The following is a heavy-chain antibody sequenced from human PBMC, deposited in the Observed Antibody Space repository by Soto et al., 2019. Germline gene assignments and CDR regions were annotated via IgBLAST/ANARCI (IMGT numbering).Heavy chain of an antibody. CDR1: GGSISSSTCS. Sequence: PSETLSLTCTVSGGSISSSTCSWGWIRQSPGKGLEWIASINFSGTTYHNPSLKSRVSISADTSKKQLSLKLSSVTAADTAVYYCAKLAVPPYYYAMDVWGQGTTVTVSS. V-gene: IGHV4-39*01. CDR2: INFSGTT. J-gene: IGHJ6*02. CDR3: AKLAVPPYYYAMDV. D-gene: IGHD3-3*02.